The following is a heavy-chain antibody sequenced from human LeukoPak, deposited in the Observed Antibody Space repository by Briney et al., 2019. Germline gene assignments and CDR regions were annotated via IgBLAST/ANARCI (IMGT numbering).Heavy chain of an antibody. Sequence: GSLRLSCAASGFTFTSYAMSWVRQPPGKGLEWIGEINHSGSTNYNPSLKSRVTISVDTSKNQFSLKLSSVTAADTAVYYCAMGSPWFGESTTRFDPWGQGTLVTVSS. D-gene: IGHD3-10*01. J-gene: IGHJ5*02. CDR1: GFTFTSYA. V-gene: IGHV4-34*08. CDR3: AMGSPWFGESTTRFDP. CDR2: INHSGST.